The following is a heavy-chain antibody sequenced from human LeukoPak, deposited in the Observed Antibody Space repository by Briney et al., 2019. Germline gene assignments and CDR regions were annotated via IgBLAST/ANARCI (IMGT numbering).Heavy chain of an antibody. D-gene: IGHD6-19*01. V-gene: IGHV3-9*01. J-gene: IGHJ2*01. CDR3: AKDSSYSSGFRYFDL. CDR2: ISWNSGSI. CDR1: GFTFDDYA. Sequence: SLRLSCAASGFTFDDYAMHWVRQAPGKGLEWVSGISWNSGSIGYADSVKGRFTISRDNAKNSLYLQMNSLRAEDTALYYCAKDSSYSSGFRYFDLWGRGTLVTVSS.